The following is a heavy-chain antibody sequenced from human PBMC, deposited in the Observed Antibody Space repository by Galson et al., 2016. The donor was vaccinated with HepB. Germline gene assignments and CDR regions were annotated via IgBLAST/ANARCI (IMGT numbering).Heavy chain of an antibody. CDR1: GFTFNSYW. J-gene: IGHJ6*02. CDR3: AREGGSRLGGYYNAMDV. CDR2: IWNDGSKE. Sequence: SLRLSCAASGFTFNSYWMSWVRQAPGKGLQWVALIWNDGSKEYYGDSVKGRFTISKDNSRNTAYLQMNSLRGDDTAIYFCAREGGSRLGGYYNAMDVWGQGTTVTVSS. V-gene: IGHV3-33*08. D-gene: IGHD1-26*01.